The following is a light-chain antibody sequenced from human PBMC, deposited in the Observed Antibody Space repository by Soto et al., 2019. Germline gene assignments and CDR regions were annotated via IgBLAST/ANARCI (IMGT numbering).Light chain of an antibody. Sequence: DIVLTQSPGTLSLSPGERATLSCRASQSVRSNLAWFQQKPGQAPRRLVYGASYRATGIPARFSGSGSGTEFTLTISTLQPDDFATYYCQQYKTYRTFGQGTKVDIK. CDR3: QQYKTYRT. CDR1: QSVRSN. CDR2: GAS. J-gene: IGKJ1*01. V-gene: IGKV3-15*01.